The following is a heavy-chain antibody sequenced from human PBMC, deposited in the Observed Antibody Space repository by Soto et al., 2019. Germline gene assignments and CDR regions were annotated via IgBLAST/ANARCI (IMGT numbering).Heavy chain of an antibody. V-gene: IGHV1-18*04. Sequence: ASVKVSCKASGYTFTSYGISWVRQAPGQGLEGMGWISAYNGNTNYAQKLQGRVTMTTDTSTSTAYMELRSLRSHDTDVYYCARDSYSSSSPIYYYYGMDVWGQGPRIAVSS. J-gene: IGHJ6*02. CDR3: ARDSYSSSSPIYYYYGMDV. CDR2: ISAYNGNT. D-gene: IGHD6-6*01. CDR1: GYTFTSYG.